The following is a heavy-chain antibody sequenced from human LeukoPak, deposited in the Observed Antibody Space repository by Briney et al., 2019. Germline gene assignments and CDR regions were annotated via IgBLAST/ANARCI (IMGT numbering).Heavy chain of an antibody. Sequence: ASVKVSCKASGYTFTSYYMHWVRQAPGQGLEWMGGIIPIFGTANYAQKFQGRVTITADESTSTAYMELSSLRSEDTAVYYCARRGRGYYFDYWAREPWSPSPQ. V-gene: IGHV1-69*13. CDR1: GYTFTSYY. J-gene: IGHJ4*02. CDR2: IIPIFGTA. CDR3: ARRGRGYYFDY. D-gene: IGHD5-12*01.